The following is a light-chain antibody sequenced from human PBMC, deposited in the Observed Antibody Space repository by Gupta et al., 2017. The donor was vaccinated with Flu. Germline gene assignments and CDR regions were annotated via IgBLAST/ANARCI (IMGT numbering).Light chain of an antibody. CDR1: QSISPW. CDR2: KAS. Sequence: GDRVTITCRASQSISPWLAWFQQKPGKAPKLLIYKASSLESEVPSRFSGSGSGTEFTLTISSLQPDDFATYYCQQYNSYSLTFGHGTKVEIK. J-gene: IGKJ1*01. V-gene: IGKV1-5*03. CDR3: QQYNSYSLT.